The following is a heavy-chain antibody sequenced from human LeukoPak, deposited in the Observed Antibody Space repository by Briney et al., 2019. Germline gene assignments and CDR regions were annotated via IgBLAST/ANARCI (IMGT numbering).Heavy chain of an antibody. CDR1: GFTFSSYA. J-gene: IGHJ4*02. CDR3: ASDSTLAS. V-gene: IGHV3-30-3*01. CDR2: ISYDGSNK. Sequence: GGSLRLSCAASGFTFSSYAMHGARQAPGKGLEGAAVISYDGSNKYYADSVKSRFTISRDNSKNTLYLQMNSLRAEDTAVYYCASDSTLASWGQGTLVTVSS. D-gene: IGHD5/OR15-5a*01.